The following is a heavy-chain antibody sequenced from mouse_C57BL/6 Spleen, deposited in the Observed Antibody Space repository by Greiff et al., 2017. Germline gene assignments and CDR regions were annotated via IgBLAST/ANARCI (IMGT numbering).Heavy chain of an antibody. CDR1: DYAFPSHD. D-gene: IGHD1-1*01. J-gene: IGHJ4*01. CDR3: ARLGTVVGAMDY. Sequence: EVMLVESGGGLVQPGASLKLSCESNDYAFPSHDMSWVRKTPEKRLELVAAINSDGGSTYYPDTMERRFIISRDNTKKTLYLQMSSLRSEDPALYYCARLGTVVGAMDYWGKGTSVTVSS. CDR2: INSDGGST. V-gene: IGHV5-2*01.